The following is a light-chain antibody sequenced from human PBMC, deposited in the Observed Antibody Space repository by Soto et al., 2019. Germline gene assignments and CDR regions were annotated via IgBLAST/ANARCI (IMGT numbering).Light chain of an antibody. J-gene: IGKJ1*01. CDR2: AAS. Sequence: DIQMTQSPSSLSASVGDTVTITCRSSQGIIDYLAWYQQRPGKVPKLLIYAASTLQTGVPSRFSGSGAGTDFTLTISSLPPEDVATYYCQKYDTAPQTFGQGTRVEIK. V-gene: IGKV1-27*01. CDR3: QKYDTAPQT. CDR1: QGIIDY.